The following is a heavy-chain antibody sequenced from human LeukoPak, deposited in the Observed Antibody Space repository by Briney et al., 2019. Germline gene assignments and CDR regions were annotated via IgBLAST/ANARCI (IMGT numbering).Heavy chain of an antibody. V-gene: IGHV1-2*02. D-gene: IGHD6-13*01. J-gene: IGHJ4*02. CDR2: INPNSGGT. Sequence: ASVKVSCKASGYTFTGDYMHWVRQAPGQGLEWMGWINPNSGGTNYAQKFQGRVTMTRDTSISTAYMELSRLRSDDTAVYYCARRRGLAAAVDYWGQGTLVTVSS. CDR3: ARRRGLAAAVDY. CDR1: GYTFTGDY.